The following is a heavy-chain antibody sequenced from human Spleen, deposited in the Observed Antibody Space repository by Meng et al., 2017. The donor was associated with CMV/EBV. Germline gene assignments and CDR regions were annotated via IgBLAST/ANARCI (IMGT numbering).Heavy chain of an antibody. D-gene: IGHD3-3*01. Sequence: GEALKISCESSGFRFSSHEMNWVRQAPGKGLEWISYISSSGDTIYYADSVKGRFTITRDNAKKSLYLQMNSLRAEDTAVYYCAGYDFWSGYCQANAMDVWGQGTTVTVSS. CDR3: AGYDFWSGYCQANAMDV. CDR2: ISSSGDTI. V-gene: IGHV3-48*03. CDR1: GFRFSSHE. J-gene: IGHJ6*02.